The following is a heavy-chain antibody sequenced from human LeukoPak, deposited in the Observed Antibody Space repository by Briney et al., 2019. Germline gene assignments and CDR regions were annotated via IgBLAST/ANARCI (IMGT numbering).Heavy chain of an antibody. V-gene: IGHV3-30-3*01. D-gene: IGHD2-8*02. Sequence: GGSLRLSCAASGFTFSSYAMHWVRQAPGKGLEWVAVISYDGSNKYYADSVKGRFTISRDNSKNTLYLQMNSLRAEDTAVYYCAVGVYITGYFDYWGQGTLVTVSS. CDR1: GFTFSSYA. CDR3: AVGVYITGYFDY. J-gene: IGHJ4*02. CDR2: ISYDGSNK.